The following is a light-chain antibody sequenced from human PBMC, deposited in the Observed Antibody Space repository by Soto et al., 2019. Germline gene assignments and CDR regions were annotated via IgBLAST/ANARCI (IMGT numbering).Light chain of an antibody. CDR2: DAS. V-gene: IGKV1-5*01. CDR1: QRISSW. CDR3: QQYSTYWT. Sequence: DIQMTQSPSTLSASVGDRVTITCRASQRISSWLAWYQQKPGKVPKLLIYDASNLESGVPSRFSGSGSGTEFTLTISSLQPDDFATYYCQQYSTYWTFGQGTKVDIK. J-gene: IGKJ1*01.